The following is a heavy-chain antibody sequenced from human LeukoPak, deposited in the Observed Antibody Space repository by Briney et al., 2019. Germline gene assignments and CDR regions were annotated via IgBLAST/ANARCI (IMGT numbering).Heavy chain of an antibody. D-gene: IGHD1-26*01. J-gene: IGHJ3*02. CDR1: GFTFSSYE. V-gene: IGHV3-48*03. CDR2: VSGSGSTI. Sequence: GGSLRLSCAAPGFTFSSYEMNWVRQAPGKGLEWVSYVSGSGSTIHYADSVKGRFTISRDNAKNSVYLQMNSLRDEDTAVYYCARGARQYSGNYYHSSAFDIWGQGTIVTVSS. CDR3: ARGARQYSGNYYHSSAFDI.